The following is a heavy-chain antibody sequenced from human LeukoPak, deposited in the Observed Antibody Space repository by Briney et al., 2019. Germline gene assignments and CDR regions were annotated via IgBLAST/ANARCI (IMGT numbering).Heavy chain of an antibody. CDR3: ARDNSVRDEAWWFNP. CDR2: IYYSGST. V-gene: IGHV4-59*01. CDR1: GGSISSYY. Sequence: NPSETLSLTCTVSGGSISSYYWSWIRQPPGKGLEWIGYIYYSGSTNYNPSLKSRVTISVDTSKNQFSLRLSSVTAADTAVYYCARDNSVRDEAWWFNPWGQGTLVTVSS. D-gene: IGHD5-24*01. J-gene: IGHJ5*02.